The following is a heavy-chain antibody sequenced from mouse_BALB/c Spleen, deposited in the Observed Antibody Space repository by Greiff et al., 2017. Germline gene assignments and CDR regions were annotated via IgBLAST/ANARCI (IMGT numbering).Heavy chain of an antibody. Sequence: EVQLVESGPGLVKPSQSLSLTCTVTGYSITSDYAWNWIRQFPGNKLEWMGYISYSGSTSYNPSLKSRISITRDTSKNQFFLQLNSVTTEDTATYYCARKRESSYYFDYWGQGTTLTVSS. CDR2: ISYSGST. D-gene: IGHD1-1*01. CDR1: GYSITSDYA. CDR3: ARKRESSYYFDY. V-gene: IGHV3-2*02. J-gene: IGHJ2*01.